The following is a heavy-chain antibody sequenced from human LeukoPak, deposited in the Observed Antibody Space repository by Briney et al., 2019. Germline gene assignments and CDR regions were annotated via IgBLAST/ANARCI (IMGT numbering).Heavy chain of an antibody. J-gene: IGHJ4*02. CDR3: ARGDSSSWYFNY. D-gene: IGHD6-13*01. Sequence: GGSLRLSCAASGFTFSNYALSWVRQAPGGGLEWLSSISASGGGTYYADSVKGRFTISRDNSKNTLYLQMNSLRAEDTAVYYCARGDSSSWYFNYWGQGTLVTVSS. CDR1: GFTFSNYA. CDR2: ISASGGGT. V-gene: IGHV3-23*01.